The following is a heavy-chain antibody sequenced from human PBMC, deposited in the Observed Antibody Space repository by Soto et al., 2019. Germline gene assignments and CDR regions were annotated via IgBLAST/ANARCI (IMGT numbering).Heavy chain of an antibody. J-gene: IGHJ2*01. CDR2: ISPYNGNT. CDR1: GYTFTNYG. V-gene: IGHV1-18*01. D-gene: IGHD2-2*01. Sequence: QVQLVQSGDEVKKPGASVKVSCKASGYTFTNYGISWVRQAPGQGLEWMGWISPYNGNTKYPQKRPGSVTMTTDTTARPSYMELRSLRSDATAVYFCARDGDRCTSTRCSPWPDTHFDLWGRGTLVTVSS. CDR3: ARDGDRCTSTRCSPWPDTHFDL.